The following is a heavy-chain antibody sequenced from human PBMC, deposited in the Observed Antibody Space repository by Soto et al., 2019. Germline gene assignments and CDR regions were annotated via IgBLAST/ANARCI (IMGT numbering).Heavy chain of an antibody. CDR3: ARAEELIFGVVVIMDV. D-gene: IGHD3-3*01. CDR2: INGGNANT. J-gene: IGHJ6*04. V-gene: IGHV1-3*01. CDR1: GYTFTSYA. Sequence: QVQLVQSGAEVKKPGAAVKLSCKTSGYTFTSYAVHWVRQAPGQRLEWMGWINGGNANTKYSQKFQDRVTITRDTSASTAYMELSSLTSEDTGVYYCARAEELIFGVVVIMDVWCRGTTVTVSS.